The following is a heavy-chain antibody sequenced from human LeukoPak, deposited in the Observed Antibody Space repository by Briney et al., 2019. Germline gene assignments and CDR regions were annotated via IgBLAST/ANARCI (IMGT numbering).Heavy chain of an antibody. J-gene: IGHJ4*02. V-gene: IGHV1-46*01. CDR3: ARPVNYYDSSGQFDY. CDR2: INPSGGST. Sequence: ASVKVSCKASGYTFTSYYMHWVRQAPGQGLEWMGIINPSGGSTSYAQKFQGRVTMTRDTSTSTVYMELSSLRSEDTAVYHCARPVNYYDSSGQFDYWGQGTLVTVSS. D-gene: IGHD3-22*01. CDR1: GYTFTSYY.